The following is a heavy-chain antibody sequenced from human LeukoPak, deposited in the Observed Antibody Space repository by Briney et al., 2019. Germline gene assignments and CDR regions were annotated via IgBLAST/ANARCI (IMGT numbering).Heavy chain of an antibody. Sequence: ASVKVSCKASGYTFTSYGISWVRQAPGQGLEWMGWISAYNGNTNYAQKLQGRVTMTTDTSTSTAYMELSRLRSDDTAVYYCARDGSGYALRPTTHPPDYWGQGTLVTVSS. D-gene: IGHD5-12*01. CDR2: ISAYNGNT. V-gene: IGHV1-18*04. CDR3: ARDGSGYALRPTTHPPDY. J-gene: IGHJ4*02. CDR1: GYTFTSYG.